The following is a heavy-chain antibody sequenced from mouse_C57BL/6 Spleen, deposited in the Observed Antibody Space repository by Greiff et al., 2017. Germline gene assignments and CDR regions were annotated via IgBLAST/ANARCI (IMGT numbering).Heavy chain of an antibody. CDR1: GYTFTSYW. CDR3: ARLGNGNGYYYAMDY. D-gene: IGHD2-1*01. Sequence: QVQLKQPGAELVKPGASVKMSCKASGYTFTSYWITWVKQRPGQGLEWIGDIYPGSGSTNYNEKFKSKATLTVDTSSSTAYMQLSSLTSEDSAVYYCARLGNGNGYYYAMDYWGQGTSVTVSS. CDR2: IYPGSGST. J-gene: IGHJ4*01. V-gene: IGHV1-55*01.